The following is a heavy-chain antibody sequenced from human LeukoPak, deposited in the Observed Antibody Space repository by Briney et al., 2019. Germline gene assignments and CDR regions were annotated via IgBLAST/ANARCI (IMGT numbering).Heavy chain of an antibody. Sequence: PGVSLRLSCAASGFTFSSYAMSWVRQAPGKGLEWVSAISGSGGSTYYADSVKGRFTISRDNSKNTLYLQMNSLRAEDTAVYYCAKDLIPYSGSYSAFDIWGQGTMVTVSS. J-gene: IGHJ3*02. CDR3: AKDLIPYSGSYSAFDI. CDR1: GFTFSSYA. V-gene: IGHV3-23*01. D-gene: IGHD1-26*01. CDR2: ISGSGGST.